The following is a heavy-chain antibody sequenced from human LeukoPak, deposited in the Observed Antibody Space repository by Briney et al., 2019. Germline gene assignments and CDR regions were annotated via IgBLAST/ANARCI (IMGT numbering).Heavy chain of an antibody. J-gene: IGHJ5*02. D-gene: IGHD3-10*01. CDR2: TNHSGST. V-gene: IGHV4-34*01. CDR3: ARPAFHSNYGSGSYNNWFDP. Sequence: PSETLSLTCAVYGGSFSGYYWSWIRQPPGKGLEWIGETNHSGSTNYNPSLKSRVTISVDTSKNQFSLKLSSVTAADTAVYYCARPAFHSNYGSGSYNNWFDPWGQGTLVTVSS. CDR1: GGSFSGYY.